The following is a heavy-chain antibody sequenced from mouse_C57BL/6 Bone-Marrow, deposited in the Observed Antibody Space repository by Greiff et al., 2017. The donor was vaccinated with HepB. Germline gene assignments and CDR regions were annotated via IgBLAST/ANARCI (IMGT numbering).Heavy chain of an antibody. CDR1: GYSITSGYY. D-gene: IGHD2-12*01. V-gene: IGHV3-6*01. CDR3: ARAPDDCWFAY. Sequence: ESGPGLVKPSQSLSLTCSVTGYSITSGYYWNWIRQFPGNKLEWMGYISYDGSNNYNPSLKNRISITRDTSKNQFFLKLNSVTTEDTATYYCARAPDDCWFAYWGQGTLVTVSA. CDR2: ISYDGSN. J-gene: IGHJ3*01.